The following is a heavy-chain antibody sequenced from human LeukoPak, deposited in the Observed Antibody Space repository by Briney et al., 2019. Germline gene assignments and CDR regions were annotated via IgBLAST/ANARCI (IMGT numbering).Heavy chain of an antibody. Sequence: SETLSLTCSVSGGSISSGSYYWSWIRQPAGKGLEWIGRIFLSGSTNYNPSLKSRVTMSIATSKNQFSLSLRSVTAADTAVYYCARENYYDTSDWGQGTLVTVSS. CDR3: ARENYYDTSD. V-gene: IGHV4-61*02. CDR1: GGSISSGSYY. D-gene: IGHD3-22*01. J-gene: IGHJ4*02. CDR2: IFLSGST.